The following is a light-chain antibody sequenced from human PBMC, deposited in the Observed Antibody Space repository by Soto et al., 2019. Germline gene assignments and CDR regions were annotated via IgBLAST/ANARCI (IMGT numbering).Light chain of an antibody. CDR2: EAS. CDR1: TSDIGSYNL. CDR3: CSYAGSSTWV. J-gene: IGLJ1*01. V-gene: IGLV2-23*01. Sequence: QSALTQPASVSGSPGQSITISCTGTTSDIGSYNLVSWYQQHPGKVPKIIIYEASKRPSGAPYRFSGSKSGNTASLTISGLQAEDEADYYCCSYAGSSTWVFGTGTTVTVL.